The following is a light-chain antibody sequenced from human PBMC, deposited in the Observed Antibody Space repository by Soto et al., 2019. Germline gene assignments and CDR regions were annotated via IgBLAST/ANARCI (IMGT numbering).Light chain of an antibody. CDR3: AGWDDSMNGYV. CDR1: SSNIGTNA. CDR2: NNN. V-gene: IGLV1-44*01. J-gene: IGLJ1*01. Sequence: QPVLTQPPSASGTPGQRVTISCSGGSSNIGTNAVNWYQQLPGTAPKLLIYNNNQRPSGVHDRFSGSKSGTSASLAISGLQSEDEADYYCAGWDDSMNGYVFGTGTKLTVL.